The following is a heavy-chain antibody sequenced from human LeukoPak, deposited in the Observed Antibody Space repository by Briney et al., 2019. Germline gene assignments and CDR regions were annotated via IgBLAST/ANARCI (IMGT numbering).Heavy chain of an antibody. J-gene: IGHJ4*02. Sequence: GGSLRLSCAASGFTFSDYNMRWIRQAPGKGLEWVSSISRSGSTKYYADSVKGRFTISRDNAKNSLFLQMNSLRAEDTAVYYCAKDLKFMQLWFYFEYWGQGTLVTVSS. V-gene: IGHV3-11*01. CDR2: ISRSGSTK. CDR3: AKDLKFMQLWFYFEY. CDR1: GFTFSDYN. D-gene: IGHD5-18*01.